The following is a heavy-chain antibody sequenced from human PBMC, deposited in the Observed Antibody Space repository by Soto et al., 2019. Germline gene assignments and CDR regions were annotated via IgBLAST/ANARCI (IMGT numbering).Heavy chain of an antibody. CDR3: ATRITVFGLLIPPFDP. Sequence: PSETLSLTCAVYVGSCNGYYWNWIRQPPGEGLEWIGEINHTGGTHYNPSLKSRVTMSVDTSKNQFSLRLSSVTAADTAIYYCATRITVFGLLIPPFDPWGQGTQVTVSS. CDR1: VGSCNGYY. D-gene: IGHD3-3*01. J-gene: IGHJ5*02. V-gene: IGHV4-34*01. CDR2: INHTGGT.